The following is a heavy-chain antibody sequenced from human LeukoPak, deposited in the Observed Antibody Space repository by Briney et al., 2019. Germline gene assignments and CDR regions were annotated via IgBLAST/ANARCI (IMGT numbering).Heavy chain of an antibody. Sequence: PGGSLRLSRAASGFTFSSYAMHWVRQAPGKGLEWVAVISYDGSNKYYADSVKGRFTISRDNSKNTLYLQMNSLRAEDTAVYYCARDQGGGTKAEYFQHWGQGTLVTVSS. CDR3: ARDQGGGTKAEYFQH. D-gene: IGHD2-2*01. V-gene: IGHV3-30-3*01. CDR2: ISYDGSNK. CDR1: GFTFSSYA. J-gene: IGHJ1*01.